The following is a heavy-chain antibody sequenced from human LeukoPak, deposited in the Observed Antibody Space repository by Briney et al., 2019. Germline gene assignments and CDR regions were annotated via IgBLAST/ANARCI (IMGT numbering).Heavy chain of an antibody. D-gene: IGHD3-10*01. Sequence: SETLSLTCRVSGVSISSGSNYWGWIRQPPGKTLEWIGSIYSSGSTYYNSSLKSRVIILIDTAKNHFSLNLSSVTAADAAVYYCARSDGYGLVGIWGQGTMVTVSS. CDR2: IYSSGST. CDR3: ARSDGYGLVGI. J-gene: IGHJ3*02. CDR1: GVSISSGSNY. V-gene: IGHV4-39*07.